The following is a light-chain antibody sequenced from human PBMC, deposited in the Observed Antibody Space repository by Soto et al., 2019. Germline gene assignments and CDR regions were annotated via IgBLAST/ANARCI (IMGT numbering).Light chain of an antibody. V-gene: IGKV2-28*01. J-gene: IGKJ2*02. CDR3: MQPLQTPWT. Sequence: DIVMTQSPLSLPVTPGEPASISCRSSQSLLHSNGYNYLDWYLQKPGQSPQLLIYLGSSRAAGVPDRFSGSGSGTDFTLKISRVEADDVGVYYCMQPLQTPWTFGQGTKLEIK. CDR2: LGS. CDR1: QSLLHSNGYNY.